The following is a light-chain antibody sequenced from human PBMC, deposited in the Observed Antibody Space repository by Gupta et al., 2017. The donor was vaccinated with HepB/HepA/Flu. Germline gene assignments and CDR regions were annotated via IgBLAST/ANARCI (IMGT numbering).Light chain of an antibody. Sequence: SYVLTQPPPVSVAPGETARITCGGNNLGSKSVHWYQQKPGQAPVLVVYDDSDRPAGIPERFSGSNSGNTATLTISRVEAEDGADYYCQVWDSSSDHPVFGGGTKLTVL. V-gene: IGLV3-21*02. J-gene: IGLJ2*01. CDR3: QVWDSSSDHPV. CDR2: DDS. CDR1: NLGSKS.